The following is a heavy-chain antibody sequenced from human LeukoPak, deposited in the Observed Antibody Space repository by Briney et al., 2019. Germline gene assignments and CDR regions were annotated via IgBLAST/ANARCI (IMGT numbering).Heavy chain of an antibody. V-gene: IGHV4-38-2*02. CDR3: ARVFLYYYYYMDV. Sequence: SETLSLTCSVTGYSISSGYYWGWIRQPPGKGLEWIGSVFHRGSTHYNPSLKSRATISVDTSKNQFSLKLNSVSAADTAVYYCARVFLYYYYYMDVWGKGTSVTVSS. CDR2: VFHRGST. D-gene: IGHD3-3*01. J-gene: IGHJ6*03. CDR1: GYSISSGYY.